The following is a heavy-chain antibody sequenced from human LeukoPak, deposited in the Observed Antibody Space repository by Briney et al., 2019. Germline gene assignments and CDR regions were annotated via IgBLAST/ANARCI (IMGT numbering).Heavy chain of an antibody. V-gene: IGHV1-2*02. D-gene: IGHD3-9*01. CDR3: ARDGTISYYMAV. Sequence: ASVKVSCKASRYTFTGYYMHWVRQAPGQGLEWMGWINPNSGGTNYAQKFQGRVTMTRDTSISTAYMELSRLRSDDTAVYYCARDGTISYYMAVWGKGTTVTVSS. J-gene: IGHJ6*03. CDR2: INPNSGGT. CDR1: RYTFTGYY.